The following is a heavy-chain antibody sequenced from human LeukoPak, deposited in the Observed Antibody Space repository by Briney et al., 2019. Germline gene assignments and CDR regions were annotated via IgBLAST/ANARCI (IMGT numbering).Heavy chain of an antibody. Sequence: GGSLRLSCAASGFTFSSYEMNWVRQTPGKGLEWVSYISSSGSTIYYADSVKGRFTISRDNAKNSLYLQMNSLRAEDTAVYYRARGGSVAATNWFDPWGQGTLVTVSS. J-gene: IGHJ5*02. V-gene: IGHV3-48*03. CDR3: ARGGSVAATNWFDP. CDR1: GFTFSSYE. D-gene: IGHD6-19*01. CDR2: ISSSGSTI.